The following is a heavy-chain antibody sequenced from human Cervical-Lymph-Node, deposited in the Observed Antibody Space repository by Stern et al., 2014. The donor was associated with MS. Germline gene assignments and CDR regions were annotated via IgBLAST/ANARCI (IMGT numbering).Heavy chain of an antibody. CDR2: ISSSSSYI. Sequence: VQLVQSGGGLVKPGGSLRLSCAASGFTFSSYSMNWVRQAPGKGLEWVSSISSSSSYIYYADSVKGRFTISRDNAKNSLYLQMNSLRAEDTAVYYCARDREIVGADFDYWGQGTLVTVSS. V-gene: IGHV3-21*01. CDR1: GFTFSSYS. J-gene: IGHJ4*02. D-gene: IGHD1-26*01. CDR3: ARDREIVGADFDY.